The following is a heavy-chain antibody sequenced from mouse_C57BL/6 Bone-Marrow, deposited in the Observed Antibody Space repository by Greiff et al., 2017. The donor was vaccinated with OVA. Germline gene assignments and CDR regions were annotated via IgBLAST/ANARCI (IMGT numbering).Heavy chain of an antibody. CDR3: GREGTYDPLDY. D-gene: IGHD2-3*01. CDR2: IDPSDSYT. Sequence: VQLQQPGAELVMPGASVKLSCKASGYTFTSYWMHWVKQRPGQGLEWIGEIDPSDSYTNYNQKFKGKSTLTVDKSSSTAYMQLSSLTSEDSAVYYCGREGTYDPLDYWGQGTTLTVSS. J-gene: IGHJ2*01. CDR1: GYTFTSYW. V-gene: IGHV1-69*01.